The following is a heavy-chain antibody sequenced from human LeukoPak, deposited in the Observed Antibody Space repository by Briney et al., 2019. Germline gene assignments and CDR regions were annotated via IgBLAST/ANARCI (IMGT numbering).Heavy chain of an antibody. CDR3: VRDPYESSGFHSY. CDR2: VNRDGTTT. J-gene: IGHJ4*02. D-gene: IGHD3-22*01. Sequence: AGGSLRLSCSASGFTFSSYWMHWVRQAPGKGLVWVSRVNRDGTTTDYADSVKGRFTISRDSAKNTVFLQMNSLRAEDTAVYYCVRDPYESSGFHSYWGQGTLVTVSS. V-gene: IGHV3-74*01. CDR1: GFTFSSYW.